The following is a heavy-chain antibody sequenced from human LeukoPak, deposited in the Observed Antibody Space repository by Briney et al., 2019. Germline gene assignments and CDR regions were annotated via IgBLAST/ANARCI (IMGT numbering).Heavy chain of an antibody. J-gene: IGHJ5*02. V-gene: IGHV1-18*01. CDR3: AAINFSRGYCSGGSCREPFDP. CDR1: GYTFTSYG. CDR2: ISAYNGNT. Sequence: ASVKVSCKASGYTFTSYGISWVRQAPGQGLEWMGWISAYNGNTNYAQKLQGRVTMTTDTSTSTAYMELRSLRSDDTAVYYCAAINFSRGYCSGGSCREPFDPWGQGTLVTVSS. D-gene: IGHD2-15*01.